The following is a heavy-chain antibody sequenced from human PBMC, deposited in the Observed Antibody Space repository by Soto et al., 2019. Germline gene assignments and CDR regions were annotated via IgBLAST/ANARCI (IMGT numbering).Heavy chain of an antibody. CDR2: TIPVFDTA. CDR1: GGTLSDHG. CDR3: ARGVYGSGNYYTGPSAFDI. Sequence: QVQLEQSGAEVKKPGSSVKVSCKASGGTLSDHGVSWLRQAPGQGLEWVGGTIPVFDTAKYAQKFQGRVTIAADKSTNIAYMELSSLRSEDTASYYCARGVYGSGNYYTGPSAFDIWGQGTMVIVSS. V-gene: IGHV1-69*06. J-gene: IGHJ3*02. D-gene: IGHD3-10*01.